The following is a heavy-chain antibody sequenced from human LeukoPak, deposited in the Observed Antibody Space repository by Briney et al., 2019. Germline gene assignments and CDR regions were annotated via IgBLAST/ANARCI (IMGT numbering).Heavy chain of an antibody. Sequence: GSLRLSCAASGFTFSDYFMSWVRQAPGKGLEWVAYISSSTTTIHYAESVRGRFTISRDNAENSLYLHMNSLRAEDTAVYYCTRERNNDFDAFDLWGQGTLVTVSS. D-gene: IGHD1/OR15-1a*01. V-gene: IGHV3-11*01. CDR1: GFTFSDYF. J-gene: IGHJ3*01. CDR2: ISSSTTTI. CDR3: TRERNNDFDAFDL.